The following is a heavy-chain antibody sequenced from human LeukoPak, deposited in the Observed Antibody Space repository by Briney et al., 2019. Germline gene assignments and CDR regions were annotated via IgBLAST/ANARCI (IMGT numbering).Heavy chain of an antibody. CDR2: VYYSGRT. Sequence: SETLSLTCTVSGGSTTGYYWTWIRQPPGKGLEWIGYVYYSGRTSYNASLKSRVTTSVDTSKNQFSLKLSSVTAADTAVYYCARSKTGWGSRGFDYWGQGTLVTVSS. CDR1: GGSTTGYY. CDR3: ARSKTGWGSRGFDY. D-gene: IGHD7-27*01. J-gene: IGHJ4*02. V-gene: IGHV4-59*08.